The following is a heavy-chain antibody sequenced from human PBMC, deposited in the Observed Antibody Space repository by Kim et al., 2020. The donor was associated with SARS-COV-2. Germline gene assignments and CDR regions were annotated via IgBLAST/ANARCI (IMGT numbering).Heavy chain of an antibody. Sequence: SETLSLTCTVSGGSISSSSYYWGWIRQPPGKGLEWIGSIYYSGSTYYNPSLKSRVTISVDTSKNQFSLKLSSVTAADTAVYYCARHRREVLDCSGGSCYYQNWFDPWGQGTLVTVSS. D-gene: IGHD2-15*01. CDR3: ARHRREVLDCSGGSCYYQNWFDP. J-gene: IGHJ5*02. CDR2: IYYSGST. CDR1: GGSISSSSYY. V-gene: IGHV4-39*01.